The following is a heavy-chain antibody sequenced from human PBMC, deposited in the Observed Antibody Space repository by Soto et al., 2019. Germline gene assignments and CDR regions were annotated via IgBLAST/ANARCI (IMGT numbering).Heavy chain of an antibody. CDR3: AKPPVEYSASYSFDI. J-gene: IGHJ3*02. CDR2: ISYDGSNI. V-gene: IGHV3-30*18. D-gene: IGHD6-6*01. Sequence: QVQLVESGGGVVQPGKSLRLSCAASRFTFSNYGMHWVRQAPGKGLDWVAVISYDGSNIYYADSVKGRFTISRDNSKNTLYPQMNTLRAEDTAVYYCAKPPVEYSASYSFDIWGQGTMVTVSS. CDR1: RFTFSNYG.